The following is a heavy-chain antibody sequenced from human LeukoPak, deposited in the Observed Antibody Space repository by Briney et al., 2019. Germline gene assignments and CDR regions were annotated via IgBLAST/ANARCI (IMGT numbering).Heavy chain of an antibody. CDR1: GGSISSYY. D-gene: IGHD2-15*01. J-gene: IGHJ5*02. CDR3: ARGRRGYCSGGSCYSPVVRFDP. CDR2: INHSGST. V-gene: IGHV4-34*01. Sequence: PSETLSLTCTVSGGSISSYYWSWIRQPPGKGLEWIGEINHSGSTNYNPSLKSRVTISVDTSKNQFSLKLSSVTAADTAVYYCARGRRGYCSGGSCYSPVVRFDPWGQGTLVTVSS.